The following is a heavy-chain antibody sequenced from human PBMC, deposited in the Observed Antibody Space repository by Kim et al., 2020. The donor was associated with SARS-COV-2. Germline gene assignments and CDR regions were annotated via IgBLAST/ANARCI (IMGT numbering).Heavy chain of an antibody. Sequence: SETLSLTCTVSGGSISSSSYYWGWIRQPPGKGLEWIGSIYYSGSTSYNPSLKSRVTISVDTSKNQFSLKLSSVTAADTAVYYCARQVTMIVVVIKFVGFFDYWGQGTLVTVSS. CDR1: GGSISSSSYY. CDR2: IYYSGST. V-gene: IGHV4-39*01. D-gene: IGHD3-22*01. CDR3: ARQVTMIVVVIKFVGFFDY. J-gene: IGHJ4*02.